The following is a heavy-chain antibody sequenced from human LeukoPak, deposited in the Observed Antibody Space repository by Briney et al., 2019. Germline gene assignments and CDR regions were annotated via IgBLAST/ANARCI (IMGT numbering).Heavy chain of an antibody. Sequence: PGGSLRLSCAASGFTFSNYAMSWVRQAPGKGLEWVSAISGSGGSTHYADSVKGRFTISRDNSKNTLYLQMNSLRAEDTAVYYCAKGTRGAVAGSVGYWGQGTLVTVSS. D-gene: IGHD6-19*01. CDR2: ISGSGGST. CDR1: GFTFSNYA. J-gene: IGHJ4*02. CDR3: AKGTRGAVAGSVGY. V-gene: IGHV3-23*01.